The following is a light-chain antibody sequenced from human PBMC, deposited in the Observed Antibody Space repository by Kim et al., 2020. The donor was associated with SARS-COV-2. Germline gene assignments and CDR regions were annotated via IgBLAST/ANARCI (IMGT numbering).Light chain of an antibody. J-gene: IGLJ3*02. CDR3: QTWGTGFRV. Sequence: SVKLTCTLSSGHSTYAIAWHQQQPEKGPRYLIKLNSDGSHTKGDGIPDRFSGSSSGAERYLTISSLQSEDEADYYCQTWGTGFRVFGGGTQLTVL. CDR2: LNSDGSH. CDR1: SGHSTYA. V-gene: IGLV4-69*01.